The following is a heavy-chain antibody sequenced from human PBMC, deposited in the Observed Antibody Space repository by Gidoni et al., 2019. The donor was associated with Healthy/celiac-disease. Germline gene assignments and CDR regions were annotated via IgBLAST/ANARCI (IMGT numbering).Heavy chain of an antibody. V-gene: IGHV3-33*01. CDR2: IWYDGSDR. Sequence: QVQLVESGGGVVQPGRSLCFSCPASGFTFSSFGRHWVRQAPGKGLEWVSVIWYDGSDRYYAGSVRGRFTISRDNSKNTLYLQMNSLRAEDTAVYYCARSSGSYYNDYYYYGMDVWGQGTTVTVSS. CDR1: GFTFSSFG. D-gene: IGHD3-10*01. J-gene: IGHJ6*02. CDR3: ARSSGSYYNDYYYYGMDV.